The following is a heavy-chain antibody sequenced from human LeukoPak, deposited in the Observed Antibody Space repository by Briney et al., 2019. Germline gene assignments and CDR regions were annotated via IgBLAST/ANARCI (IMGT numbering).Heavy chain of an antibody. D-gene: IGHD3-22*01. J-gene: IGHJ4*02. CDR2: IYSGGST. V-gene: IGHV3-53*01. Sequence: GGSLRLSCTVSGFTVSSDSMSWVRQAPGKGLEWVSFIYSGGSTHYSDSVKGRFTISRDNSKNTLYLQMNSLRAEDTAVYYCAKDGEYYYDSSGYYYGDYWGQGTLVTVSS. CDR3: AKDGEYYYDSSGYYYGDY. CDR1: GFTVSSDS.